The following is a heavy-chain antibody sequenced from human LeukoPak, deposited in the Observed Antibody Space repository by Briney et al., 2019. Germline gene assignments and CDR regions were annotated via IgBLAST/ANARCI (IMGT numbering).Heavy chain of an antibody. V-gene: IGHV1-69*13. CDR2: IIPIFGTA. J-gene: IGHJ4*02. CDR3: ARVLNYYDSSGYYSDY. Sequence: VASVKVSCKTSRGRFKNFAFNWVRQAPGQGLEWMGGIIPIFGTANYAQKFQGRVTITADESTSTAYMELSSLRSEDTAVYYCARVLNYYDSSGYYSDYWGQGTLVTVSS. D-gene: IGHD3-22*01. CDR1: RGRFKNFA.